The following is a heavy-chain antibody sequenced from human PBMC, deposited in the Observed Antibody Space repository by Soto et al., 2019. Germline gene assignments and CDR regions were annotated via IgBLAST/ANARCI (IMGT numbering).Heavy chain of an antibody. J-gene: IGHJ6*01. CDR3: ARETFGRRGAAGLYYGMDV. CDR1: GYTFTSYY. V-gene: IGHV1-46*04. Sequence: ASVKVSCKASGYTFTSYYMHWVQQAPRQGLEWMGIINPSGGSTSYAQKLQGRVTMTRDTSTSAVYMELSSLRSEDTGVYYCARETFGRRGAAGLYYGMDVWGRGNTVTVSS. D-gene: IGHD6-13*01. CDR2: INPSGGST.